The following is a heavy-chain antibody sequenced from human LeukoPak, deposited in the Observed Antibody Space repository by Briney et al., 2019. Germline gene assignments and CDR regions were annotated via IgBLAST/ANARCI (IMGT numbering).Heavy chain of an antibody. CDR2: INHSGST. Sequence: PSETLSLTCAVYGGSFSGYYWSWIRQPPGKGLEWIGEINHSGSTNYNPSLKSRVTISVDTSKNQFSLKLSSVTAADTAVYYCARDRSRTAMVNYFDYWGQGTLVTVSS. D-gene: IGHD5-18*01. J-gene: IGHJ4*02. V-gene: IGHV4-34*01. CDR3: ARDRSRTAMVNYFDY. CDR1: GGSFSGYY.